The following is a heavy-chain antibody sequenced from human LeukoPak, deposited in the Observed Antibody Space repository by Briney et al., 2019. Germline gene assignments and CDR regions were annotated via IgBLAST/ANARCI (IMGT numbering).Heavy chain of an antibody. V-gene: IGHV1-8*01. CDR1: GYTFTSYD. D-gene: IGHD1-1*01. CDR3: ARELARTGTTVPRGFDY. CDR2: MNPNSGNT. J-gene: IGHJ4*02. Sequence: GASVKVSCKASGYTFTSYDINWVRQATGQGLEWMGWMNPNSGNTGYAQKFQGRVTKTRNTSISTAYMELSSLRSEDTAVYYCARELARTGTTVPRGFDYWGQGTLVTVSS.